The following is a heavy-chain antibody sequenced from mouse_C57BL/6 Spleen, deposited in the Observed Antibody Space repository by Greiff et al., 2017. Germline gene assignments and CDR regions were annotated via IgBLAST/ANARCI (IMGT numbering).Heavy chain of an antibody. CDR2: INPSSGYT. CDR3: ARWGYGSSYSNYAMDY. J-gene: IGHJ4*01. Sequence: QVQLQQPGAELAKPGASVKLSCKASGYTFTSYWMHWVKQRPGQGLEWIGYINPSSGYTKYNQKFKDKATLTADKSSSTAYMQLSSLTSEDSAVYYCARWGYGSSYSNYAMDYWGQGTSVTVSS. CDR1: GYTFTSYW. V-gene: IGHV1-7*01. D-gene: IGHD1-1*01.